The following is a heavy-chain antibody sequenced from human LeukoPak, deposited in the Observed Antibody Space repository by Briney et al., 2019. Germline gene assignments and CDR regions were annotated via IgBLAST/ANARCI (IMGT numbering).Heavy chain of an antibody. D-gene: IGHD5-24*01. J-gene: IGHJ3*02. V-gene: IGHV3-21*01. CDR1: GFTFSNYW. CDR3: ARDRRDGYISAFDI. Sequence: GGSLRLSCAASGFTFSNYWMHWVRQAPGKGLEWVSSISSSSSYIYYADSVKGRFTISRDNAKNSLYLQMNSLRAEDTAVYCCARDRRDGYISAFDIWGQGTMVTVSS. CDR2: ISSSSSYI.